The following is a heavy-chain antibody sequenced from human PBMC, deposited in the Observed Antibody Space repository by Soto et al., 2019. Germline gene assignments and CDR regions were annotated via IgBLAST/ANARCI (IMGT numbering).Heavy chain of an antibody. D-gene: IGHD1-7*01. CDR2: INANSGGT. V-gene: IGHV1-2*02. CDR3: ASGGNRNWPDF. J-gene: IGHJ4*02. Sequence: QVQLVQSGAEVKKPGASVKVSCKASGYTFTDYYMHWVRQAPGQVLEWMGWINANSGGTNYPQKFQGRVTMTSDTHISTVYMELSSLRSDDTAVYYCASGGNRNWPDFWGRGTLVTVSS. CDR1: GYTFTDYY.